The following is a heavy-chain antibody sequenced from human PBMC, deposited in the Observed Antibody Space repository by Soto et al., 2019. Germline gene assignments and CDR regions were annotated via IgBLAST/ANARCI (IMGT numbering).Heavy chain of an antibody. CDR2: IFYSGST. CDR1: GGSISNYY. J-gene: IGHJ5*02. V-gene: IGHV4-59*01. CDR3: AKDSGYNYGYFRWFDP. D-gene: IGHD5-18*01. Sequence: PSETLCLTCTGSGGSISNYYWSWIRQPPGRGLEWIGHIFYSGSTNYNPALKSRVTISVDTSKSQFSLKLSSVTAADTAVYYCAKDSGYNYGYFRWFDPWGQGTLVTVS.